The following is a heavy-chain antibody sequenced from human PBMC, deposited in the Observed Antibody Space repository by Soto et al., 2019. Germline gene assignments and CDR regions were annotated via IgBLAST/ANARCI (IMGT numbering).Heavy chain of an antibody. V-gene: IGHV4-38-2*01. J-gene: IGHJ5*01. Sequence: SETLSLTCAVSTYSISSGYYWGWIRQPPGKGLEWIWSVYYSGSTYSNPSLKSRVTISVDTSKNQFSLKVTSVTAADTAVYYWARHGPNILTAYPTDNWSNSWGQGTLVTVSS. D-gene: IGHD3-9*01. CDR3: ARHGPNILTAYPTDNWSNS. CDR1: TYSISSGYY. CDR2: VYYSGST.